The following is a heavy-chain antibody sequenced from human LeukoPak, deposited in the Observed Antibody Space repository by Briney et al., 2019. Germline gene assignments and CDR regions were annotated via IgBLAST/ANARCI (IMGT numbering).Heavy chain of an antibody. J-gene: IGHJ5*01. CDR2: VIPTLGIV. CDR1: GGTFSNDA. Sequence: SVKVSCKASGGTFSNDAISWVRQAPGQGLEWMGRVIPTLGIVLYAQRFKGRVTITADKSTSTAYMELSSLTFEDTAVYFCARDLVCTVNCKDSWGQGTLVTVSS. V-gene: IGHV1-69*04. CDR3: ARDLVCTVNCKDS. D-gene: IGHD3/OR15-3a*01.